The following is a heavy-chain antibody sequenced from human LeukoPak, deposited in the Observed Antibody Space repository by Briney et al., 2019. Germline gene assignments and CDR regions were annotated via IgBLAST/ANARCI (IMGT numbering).Heavy chain of an antibody. CDR3: ARKTPGTSMDV. V-gene: IGHV4-39*01. CDR1: GGSISNSAYY. CDR2: ITNTGST. Sequence: PSETLSLTCTVSGGSISNSAYYWIWIRQPPGKGLEWIGTITNTGSTYSNPSLQSRVTISIDTSKPQISLKLTSVTAADTAVFYCARKTPGTSMDVWGQGTPVTVSS. D-gene: IGHD3-10*01. J-gene: IGHJ6*02.